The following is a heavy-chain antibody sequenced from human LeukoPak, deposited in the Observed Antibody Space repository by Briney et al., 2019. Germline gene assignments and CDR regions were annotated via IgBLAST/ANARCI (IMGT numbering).Heavy chain of an antibody. CDR2: ISAYNGNT. Sequence: ASAKVSCKASGYTFTSYGISWVRQAPGQGLEWMGWISAYNGNTNYAQKLQGRVTMTTDTSTSTAYMELRSLRSDDTAVYYCARVSAITMVRGVIGFDIWGQGTMVTVSS. CDR3: ARVSAITMVRGVIGFDI. V-gene: IGHV1-18*01. CDR1: GYTFTSYG. J-gene: IGHJ3*02. D-gene: IGHD3-10*01.